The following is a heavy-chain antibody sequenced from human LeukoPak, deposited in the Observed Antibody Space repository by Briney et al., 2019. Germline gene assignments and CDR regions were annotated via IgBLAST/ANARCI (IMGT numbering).Heavy chain of an antibody. CDR3: ARSITMIRGVPVSFDY. Sequence: GGSLRLSCAASGFTFSSHVMIWVRQAPGKGLEWVSGISGSGDSTYYADSVEGRFTISRDNSKNTLYLQMNSLRAEDTAVYYCARSITMIRGVPVSFDYWGQGTLVTVSS. CDR2: ISGSGDST. CDR1: GFTFSSHV. D-gene: IGHD3-10*01. V-gene: IGHV3-23*01. J-gene: IGHJ4*02.